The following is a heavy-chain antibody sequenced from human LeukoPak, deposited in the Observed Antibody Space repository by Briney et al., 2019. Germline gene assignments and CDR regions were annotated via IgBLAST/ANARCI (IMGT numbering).Heavy chain of an antibody. CDR1: GFTDSAYA. V-gene: IGHV3-23*01. J-gene: IGHJ4*02. D-gene: IGHD3-10*01. CDR3: AARKVRGVWFYLDY. CDR2: IYDDNT. Sequence: GVSLRLSCAASGFTDSAYAMAWVRQAPGKGLEWVSTIYDDNTYYADSVKGRFAISTDNSKNTLYLQMNSLRVEDTAVYFCAARKVRGVWFYLDYWGQGTLVTVSS.